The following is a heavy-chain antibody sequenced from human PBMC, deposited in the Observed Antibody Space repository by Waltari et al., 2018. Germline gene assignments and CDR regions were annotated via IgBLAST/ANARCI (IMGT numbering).Heavy chain of an antibody. Sequence: QVQLVQSGAEVKKPGSSMKVSCKASGGTFNSFALSWVRQAPGQRLEWMGGIIPIFGTTNYAQLCQDRVTITADESTSTAHMELSSLTSEDTAVYYCATWGAASVNPYFDNWGQGTLVTVSS. D-gene: IGHD6-13*01. CDR1: GGTFNSFA. J-gene: IGHJ4*02. V-gene: IGHV1-69*01. CDR2: IIPIFGTT. CDR3: ATWGAASVNPYFDN.